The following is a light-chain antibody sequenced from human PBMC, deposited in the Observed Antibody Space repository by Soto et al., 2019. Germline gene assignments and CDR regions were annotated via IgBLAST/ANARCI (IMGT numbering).Light chain of an antibody. CDR2: NDD. V-gene: IGLV1-44*01. Sequence: QSVLTQPPSASGTPGQRVAISWSGSRSNVGSNSVDWFQQLPGTAPKLLIYNDDRRPSGIPDRFSGSKSGTSASLAIIGLQSEDEADYYCAAWDDSLNGRWVFGGGTKLTVL. CDR1: RSNVGSNS. J-gene: IGLJ3*02. CDR3: AAWDDSLNGRWV.